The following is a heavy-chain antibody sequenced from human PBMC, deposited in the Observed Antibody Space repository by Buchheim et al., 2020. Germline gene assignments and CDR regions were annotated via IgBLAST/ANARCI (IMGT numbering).Heavy chain of an antibody. J-gene: IGHJ6*02. V-gene: IGHV3-66*01. CDR2: IYSGGST. D-gene: IGHD3-9*01. Sequence: EVQLVESGGGLVQPGGSLRLSCAASGFTVSSNYMSWVRQAPGKGLEWVSVIYSGGSTYYADSVKGRFTISRDNSKNTLYLQMNSLRAEDTAAYYCARDGPIYYDILTGYYNSGGMDVWGQGTT. CDR1: GFTVSSNY. CDR3: ARDGPIYYDILTGYYNSGGMDV.